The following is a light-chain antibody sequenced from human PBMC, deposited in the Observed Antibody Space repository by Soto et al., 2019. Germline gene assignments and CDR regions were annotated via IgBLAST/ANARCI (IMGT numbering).Light chain of an antibody. CDR3: QQYGSSPPWT. Sequence: EIVMTQSPVTLSVSPGERATLSSRASQSISTTLAWYQQRPGQAPRLLIYGASTRAAGIPARFSGSGSGTEFTLTISSLQSEDFAVYDCQQYGSSPPWTFGQGTKVDIK. J-gene: IGKJ1*01. V-gene: IGKV3-15*01. CDR2: GAS. CDR1: QSISTT.